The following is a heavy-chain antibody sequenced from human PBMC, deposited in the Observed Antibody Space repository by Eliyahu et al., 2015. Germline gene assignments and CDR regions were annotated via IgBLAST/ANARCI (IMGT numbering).Heavy chain of an antibody. Sequence: QITLKESGPTLVKPTQTLTLTCTFSGFSLSTSGVGVGWIRQPPGKALEWLALIYWDDDKRYSPSLKSRLTITKDTSKNQVVLTMTNMDPVDTATYYCAHRLICCYDRGGSFDYWGQGTLVTVSS. CDR3: AHRLICCYDRGGSFDY. CDR1: GFSLSTSGVG. V-gene: IGHV2-5*02. CDR2: IYWDDDK. J-gene: IGHJ4*02. D-gene: IGHD5-12*01.